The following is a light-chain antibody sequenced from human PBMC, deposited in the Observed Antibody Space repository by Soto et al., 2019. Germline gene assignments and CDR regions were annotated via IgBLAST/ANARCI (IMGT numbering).Light chain of an antibody. Sequence: QLVLTQPASVSGSPGQSITISCTGTISDVGGYNYVSWYQQHPGKAPKLLIYDVSNRPSGVSNRFSGSKSGNTASLTISGLQAADEAEYYCSSYTTSNTQVFGTGTQLTVL. CDR3: SSYTTSNTQV. CDR1: ISDVGGYNY. J-gene: IGLJ1*01. V-gene: IGLV2-14*01. CDR2: DVS.